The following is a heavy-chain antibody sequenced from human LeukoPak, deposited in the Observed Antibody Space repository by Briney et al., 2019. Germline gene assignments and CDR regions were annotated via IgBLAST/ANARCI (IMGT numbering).Heavy chain of an antibody. CDR1: GFTFSSYG. CDR3: ARGIVVTAIKTYYYYYMYV. Sequence: PGGSLRLSCAASGFTFSSYGMSWVRQAPGKGLEWVSAISGSGDSTYYADSVKGRFTISRDNAKNSLYLQMNSLRAEDTAVYYCARGIVVTAIKTYYYYYMYVWGKGTTVTISS. CDR2: ISGSGDST. D-gene: IGHD2-21*02. V-gene: IGHV3-23*01. J-gene: IGHJ6*03.